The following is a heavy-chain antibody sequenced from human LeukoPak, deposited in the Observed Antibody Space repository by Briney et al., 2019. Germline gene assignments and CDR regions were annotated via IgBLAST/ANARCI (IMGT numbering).Heavy chain of an antibody. J-gene: IGHJ6*04. CDR1: GGSISIFY. V-gene: IGHV4-59*01. D-gene: IGHD1-26*01. CDR3: ERDLELGV. Sequence: SETLSLTCTVSGGSISIFYWSWIRQTPGKGLGWIGYIYDSVNTNYNPSLKSRVTISVDMSRNQFSLKLSSVTSAGTAIYYCERDLELGVWGERTTDTVPS. CDR2: IYDSVNT.